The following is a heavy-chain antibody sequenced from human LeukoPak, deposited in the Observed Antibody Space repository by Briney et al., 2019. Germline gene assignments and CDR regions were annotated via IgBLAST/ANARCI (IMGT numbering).Heavy chain of an antibody. J-gene: IGHJ4*02. CDR2: ISSSGSTI. CDR3: ASQDSSSCTYYFDY. D-gene: IGHD6-13*01. CDR1: GFTFSSYE. Sequence: SGGSLRLSCAASGFTFSSYEMNWVRQAPGKGLEWVSYISSSGSTIYYADSVKGRFTISRDNAKNSLYLQMNSLRAEDTAVYYCASQDSSSCTYYFDYWGQGTLVTVSS. V-gene: IGHV3-48*03.